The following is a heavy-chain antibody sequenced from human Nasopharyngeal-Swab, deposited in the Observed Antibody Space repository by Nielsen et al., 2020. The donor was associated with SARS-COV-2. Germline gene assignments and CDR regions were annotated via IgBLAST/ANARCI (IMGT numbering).Heavy chain of an antibody. CDR3: VKGLSITGTKQFDY. J-gene: IGHJ4*02. CDR2: ISSNGGST. Sequence: WIRQPPGKGLEYVSAISSNGGSTYYADSVKGRFTISRDNSKNTLYLQMSSLRAEDTAVYYCVKGLSITGTKQFDYWGQGTLVTVSS. D-gene: IGHD1-20*01. V-gene: IGHV3-64D*08.